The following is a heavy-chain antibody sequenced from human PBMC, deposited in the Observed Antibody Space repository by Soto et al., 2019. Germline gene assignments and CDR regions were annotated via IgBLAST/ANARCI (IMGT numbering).Heavy chain of an antibody. CDR1: GGSISSYY. CDR2: IYYSGST. D-gene: IGHD7-27*01. V-gene: IGHV4-59*01. J-gene: IGHJ6*02. Sequence: PSETLSLTCTVSGGSISSYYWSWIRQPPGKGLEWIGYIYYSGSTNYNPSLKSRVTISVDTSKNQFSLKLSSVTAADTAVYYCARMGITGDYYYGMDVWGQGTTVTVSS. CDR3: ARMGITGDYYYGMDV.